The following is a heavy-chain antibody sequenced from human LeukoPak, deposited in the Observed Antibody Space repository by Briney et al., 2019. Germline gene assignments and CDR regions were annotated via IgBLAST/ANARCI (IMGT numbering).Heavy chain of an antibody. CDR2: IYYSGTT. D-gene: IGHD1-1*01. Sequence: SETLSLICTVSGDSISGYYWSWIRQPPGEGLEWIGYIYYSGTTDYSPSLRSRVTISVDTSKNQFSLKLSSVTAADTAVYYCARHERRRGNWFDPWGQGTLVTVSS. CDR3: ARHERRRGNWFDP. V-gene: IGHV4-59*08. CDR1: GDSISGYY. J-gene: IGHJ5*02.